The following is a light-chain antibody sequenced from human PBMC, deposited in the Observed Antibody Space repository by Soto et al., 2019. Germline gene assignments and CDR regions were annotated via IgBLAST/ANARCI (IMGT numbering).Light chain of an antibody. Sequence: DIVLTQSPATLSLYPGERATLSCRASQSVSSYLAWYQQKPGQAPRLLIYDASNRATGIPARFSGSGSGTDFTLTISSLEPEDFAVYYCQQRSNWPRTFGQGTKVDIK. J-gene: IGKJ1*01. CDR2: DAS. CDR3: QQRSNWPRT. V-gene: IGKV3-11*01. CDR1: QSVSSY.